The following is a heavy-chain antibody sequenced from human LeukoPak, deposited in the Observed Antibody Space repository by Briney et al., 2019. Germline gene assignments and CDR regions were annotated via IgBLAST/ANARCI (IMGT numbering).Heavy chain of an antibody. J-gene: IGHJ6*02. V-gene: IGHV3-43*02. CDR2: IRGDGGST. CDR1: GFTFDGYA. CDR3: AKEYSYGTGDYYYYGMDV. D-gene: IGHD5-18*01. Sequence: GPLRLSFAASGFTFDGYAMHWVRQAPGKGLEWVSFIRGDGGSTYYGDSVKGRFTISRDNSKNSLYLQMNSLRTEDTALYYCAKEYSYGTGDYYYYGMDVWGQGTTVTVSS.